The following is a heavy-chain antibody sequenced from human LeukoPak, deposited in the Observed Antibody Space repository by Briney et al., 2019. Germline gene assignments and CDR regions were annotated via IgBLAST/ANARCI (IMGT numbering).Heavy chain of an antibody. D-gene: IGHD2-15*01. V-gene: IGHV3-33*01. Sequence: GGSLRLSCAAPGFTFSSYGMHWVRQAPGKGPEWVAVIWYDGSNKYYADSVKGRFTISRDNSKNTLYLQMNSLRAEDTAVYYCARLTHSNAMDVWGQGTTVTVS. J-gene: IGHJ6*02. CDR1: GFTFSSYG. CDR3: ARLTHSNAMDV. CDR2: IWYDGSNK.